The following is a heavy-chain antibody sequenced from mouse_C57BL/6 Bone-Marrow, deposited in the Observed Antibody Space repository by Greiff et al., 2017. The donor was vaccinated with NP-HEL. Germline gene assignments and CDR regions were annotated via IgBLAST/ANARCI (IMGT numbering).Heavy chain of an antibody. CDR2: FYPGSGSI. CDR3: ARHGRDTYGNYFYWYFDV. D-gene: IGHD2-1*01. CDR1: GYTFTEYT. V-gene: IGHV1-62-2*01. J-gene: IGHJ1*03. Sequence: VQLQESGAELVKPGASVKLSCKASGYTFTEYTIHWVKQRSGQGLEWIGWFYPGSGSIKYNEKFKDKATLTADKSSSTVYMELSRLTSEDSAVYFCARHGRDTYGNYFYWYFDVWGTGTTVTVSS.